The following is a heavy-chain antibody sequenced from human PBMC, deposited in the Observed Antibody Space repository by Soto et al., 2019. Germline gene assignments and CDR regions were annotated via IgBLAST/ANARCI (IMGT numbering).Heavy chain of an antibody. D-gene: IGHD2-15*01. CDR1: GGSISSSNW. CDR3: ARGRCSGGSCYGYFDY. CDR2: IYHSGST. Sequence: SETLSLTCAVSGGSISSSNWWSWVRQPPGKGLEWIGEIYHSGSTKYNPSLKSRVTISVDKSKNQFSLKLSSVTPTDTAVYYCARGRCSGGSCYGYFDYWGQGALVTVSS. V-gene: IGHV4-4*02. J-gene: IGHJ4*02.